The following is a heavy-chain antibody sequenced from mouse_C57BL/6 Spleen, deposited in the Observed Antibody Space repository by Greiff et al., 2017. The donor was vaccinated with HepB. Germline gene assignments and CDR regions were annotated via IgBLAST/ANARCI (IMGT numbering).Heavy chain of an antibody. J-gene: IGHJ2*01. CDR1: GFTFSDYG. D-gene: IGHD2-3*01. Sequence: EVQVVESGGGLVKPGGSLKLSCAASGFTFSDYGMHWVRQAPEKGLEWVAYISSGSSTIYYADTVKGRFTIARDNAKNTLFLQMTRPRSEDTAMYYSARGTYDGLDYWGQGTTLTVSS. CDR2: ISSGSSTI. V-gene: IGHV5-17*01. CDR3: ARGTYDGLDY.